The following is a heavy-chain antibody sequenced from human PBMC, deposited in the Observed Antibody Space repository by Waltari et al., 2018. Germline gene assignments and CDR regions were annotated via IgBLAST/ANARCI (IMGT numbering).Heavy chain of an antibody. CDR2: IIPILGIA. V-gene: IGHV1-69*08. CDR3: AKEGVPYYDFWSGSPTAFDY. Sequence: QVQLVLSGAEVKKPGSSVKVSCKASGGTFSDYTISWVRQAPGQGLEWMGRIIPILGIANYAQKFQGRVTITADKSTSTAYMELSSLRSEDTAVYYCAKEGVPYYDFWSGSPTAFDYWGQGTLVTVSS. CDR1: GGTFSDYT. J-gene: IGHJ4*02. D-gene: IGHD3-3*01.